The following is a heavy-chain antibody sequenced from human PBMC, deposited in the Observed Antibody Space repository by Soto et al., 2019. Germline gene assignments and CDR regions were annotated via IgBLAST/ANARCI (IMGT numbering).Heavy chain of an antibody. Sequence: QVQLVESGGGVVQPGRSLRLSCVASGLTFTNYAMYWVRQAPGKGLEWVAVISYDGNNKYYADSVKGRFTISRDNSKNTLYLQMNSLRGEDTAVYYCAREDVWGQGTTVTVSS. CDR3: AREDV. J-gene: IGHJ6*02. CDR1: GLTFTNYA. V-gene: IGHV3-30-3*01. CDR2: ISYDGNNK.